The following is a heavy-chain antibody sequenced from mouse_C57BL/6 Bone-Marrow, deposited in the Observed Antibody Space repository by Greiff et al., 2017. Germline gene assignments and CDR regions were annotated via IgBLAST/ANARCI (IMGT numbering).Heavy chain of an antibody. D-gene: IGHD1-1*01. Sequence: VQLQQSGAELARPGASVKLSCKASGYTFTSYGISWVKQRTGQGLEWIGEIYPRSGNTYYNEKFKGKATLTADKSSSTAYMELRSLTSEDSAVYFCARSRGYYYGSSYGLDYWGQGTTLTVSS. V-gene: IGHV1-81*01. CDR2: IYPRSGNT. CDR3: ARSRGYYYGSSYGLDY. CDR1: GYTFTSYG. J-gene: IGHJ2*01.